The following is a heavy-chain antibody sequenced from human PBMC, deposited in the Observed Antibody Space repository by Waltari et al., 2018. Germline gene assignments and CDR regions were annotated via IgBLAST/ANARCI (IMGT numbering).Heavy chain of an antibody. Sequence: QLQLQESGPGLVKPSETLSLTCTVSGGSISSSSYYWGWIRQPPGKGREWIGSIYYSGSTYYNPSLKSRVTISVDRSKNQFSLKLSSVTAADTAVYYCASFGVNGDFVDYWGQGTLVTVSS. V-gene: IGHV4-39*07. CDR2: IYYSGST. CDR3: ASFGVNGDFVDY. J-gene: IGHJ4*02. D-gene: IGHD4-17*01. CDR1: GGSISSSSYY.